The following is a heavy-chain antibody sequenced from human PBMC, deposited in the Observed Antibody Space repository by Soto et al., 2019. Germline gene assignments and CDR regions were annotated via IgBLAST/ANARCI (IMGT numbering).Heavy chain of an antibody. D-gene: IGHD3-3*01. CDR2: VYSSGGT. J-gene: IGHJ5*02. V-gene: IGHV4-4*07. Sequence: SETLSLTCTVSGGSMSSYYWTWIRQPAGKGLEWIGRVYSSGGTHYNPSLKSRVTISLDTSKNQFSLRLLSVTDADAAVYYCARGQRFSDWFDPWGQGTLVTVSS. CDR3: ARGQRFSDWFDP. CDR1: GGSMSSYY.